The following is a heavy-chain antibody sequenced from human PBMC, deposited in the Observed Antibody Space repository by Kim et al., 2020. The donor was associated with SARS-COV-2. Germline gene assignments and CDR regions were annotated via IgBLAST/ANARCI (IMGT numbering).Heavy chain of an antibody. Sequence: SETLSLTCTVSGGSISSYYWSWIRQPPGKGLEWIGYIYYSGSTNYNPSLKSRVTISVDTSKNQFSLKLSSVTAADTAVYYCARGGYSYGYAFDYWGQGTLVTVSS. CDR2: IYYSGST. CDR1: GGSISSYY. CDR3: ARGGYSYGYAFDY. D-gene: IGHD5-18*01. J-gene: IGHJ4*02. V-gene: IGHV4-59*08.